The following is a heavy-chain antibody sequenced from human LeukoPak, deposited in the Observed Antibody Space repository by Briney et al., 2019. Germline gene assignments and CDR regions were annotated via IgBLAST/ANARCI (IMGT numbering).Heavy chain of an antibody. CDR1: AFTFSTYS. Sequence: GGSLRLSCSASAFTFSTYSRNWVRQAPGKGREWVSYFRTTYGTIHYADSVKGRFTISRDDAKHSLSLQMNSLRDEDTAVYYCARDHNWGFDYWGQGTLVTVSS. CDR2: FRTTYGTI. CDR3: ARDHNWGFDY. V-gene: IGHV3-48*02. D-gene: IGHD7-27*01. J-gene: IGHJ4*02.